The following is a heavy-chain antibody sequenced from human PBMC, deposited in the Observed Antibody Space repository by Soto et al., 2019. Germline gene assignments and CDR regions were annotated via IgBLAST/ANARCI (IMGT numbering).Heavy chain of an antibody. V-gene: IGHV3-33*01. CDR1: GFTFSSYG. CDR3: ARGAYIVATISGLDFDY. D-gene: IGHD5-12*01. J-gene: IGHJ4*02. CDR2: IWYDGSNK. Sequence: QVQLVESGGGVVQPGRSLRLSCAAYGFTFSSYGMHWVRQAPGKGLEWVAVIWYDGSNKYYADSVKGRFTISRDNSKNTLYLQMNSLRAEDTAVYYCARGAYIVATISGLDFDYWGQGTLVTVSS.